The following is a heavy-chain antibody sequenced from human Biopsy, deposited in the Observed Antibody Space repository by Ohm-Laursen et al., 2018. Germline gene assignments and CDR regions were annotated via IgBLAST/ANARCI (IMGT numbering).Heavy chain of an antibody. J-gene: IGHJ4*02. V-gene: IGHV1-46*01. Sequence: SVKVSCKASGYTFTSYYLHWVRQAPGRGLEWMGRINPNNDNTAYAQKFQGRITMTKDTSTSTVYMDLSSLTFDDSAVYYCARGPRGLVVITTTALYFDYWGQGNLVTVSS. CDR2: INPNNDNT. CDR3: ARGPRGLVVITTTALYFDY. D-gene: IGHD3-22*01. CDR1: GYTFTSYY.